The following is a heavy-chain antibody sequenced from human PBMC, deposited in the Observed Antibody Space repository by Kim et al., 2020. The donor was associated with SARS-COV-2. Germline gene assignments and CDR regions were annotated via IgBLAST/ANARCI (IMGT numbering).Heavy chain of an antibody. V-gene: IGHV3-73*01. Sequence: GGSLRLSCAASGFTFSGSAMHWVRQASGKGLEWVGRIRSKANSYATAYAASVKGRFTISRDDSKNTAYLQMNSLKTEDTAVYYCTRLGGHDAFDIWGQGTMVTVSS. J-gene: IGHJ3*02. CDR2: IRSKANSYAT. CDR1: GFTFSGSA. D-gene: IGHD3-16*01. CDR3: TRLGGHDAFDI.